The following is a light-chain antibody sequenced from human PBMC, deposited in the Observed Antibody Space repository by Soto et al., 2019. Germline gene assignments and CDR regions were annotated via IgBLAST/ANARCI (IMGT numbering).Light chain of an antibody. J-gene: IGLJ2*01. CDR2: EVS. CDR1: SSDIGDYNY. Sequence: QSALTPPPSASGSPGQSVTISCTGTSSDIGDYNYVSWYQQHPGKAPKLMIYEVSKRPSGVPDRFSGSKSGNTAALTVSGLQAEDEADYYCSSYVGSNNWVFGGGTKLTVL. CDR3: SSYVGSNNWV. V-gene: IGLV2-8*01.